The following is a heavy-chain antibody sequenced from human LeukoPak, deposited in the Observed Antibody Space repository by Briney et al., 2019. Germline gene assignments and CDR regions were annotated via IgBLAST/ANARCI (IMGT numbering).Heavy chain of an antibody. D-gene: IGHD4-17*01. J-gene: IGHJ1*01. V-gene: IGHV3-53*01. Sequence: GGSLRLSCAASGFTVSSNYMSWVHQAPGKGLEWVSVIYSGGSTYYADSVKGRFTISRDNSKNTLFLQMDSLRVDDTAVYYCARWSTVATWAAQRLEHWGQGTLVTVSS. CDR2: IYSGGST. CDR3: ARWSTVATWAAQRLEH. CDR1: GFTVSSNY.